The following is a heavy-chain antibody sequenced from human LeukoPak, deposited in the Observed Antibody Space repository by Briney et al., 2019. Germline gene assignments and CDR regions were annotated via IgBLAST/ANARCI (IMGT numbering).Heavy chain of an antibody. CDR2: IYSGGST. CDR1: GFTVSSNY. D-gene: IGHD4-17*01. Sequence: GGSLRLSCAASGFTVSSNYMSWVRQAPGKGLEWVAVIYSGGSTYYADSVKGRFTISRDNSKNTVYLQMSSLRVDDTAVYYCARDPGGDYGYYYYYGMDVWGQGTTVTVSS. CDR3: ARDPGGDYGYYYYYGMDV. V-gene: IGHV3-53*01. J-gene: IGHJ6*02.